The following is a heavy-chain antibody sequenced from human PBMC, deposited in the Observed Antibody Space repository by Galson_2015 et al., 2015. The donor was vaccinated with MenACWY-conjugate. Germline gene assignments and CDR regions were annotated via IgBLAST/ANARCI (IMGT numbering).Heavy chain of an antibody. CDR2: IYYSGST. J-gene: IGHJ4*02. CDR3: ARGEMATVHFDY. D-gene: IGHD5-24*01. V-gene: IGHV4-59*08. Sequence: ETLSLTCTVSGGSISSYYWSWIRQPPGKGLEWIGYIYYSGSTNYNPSLKSRVTISVDTSKNQFSLKLSSVTAADTAVYYCARGEMATVHFDYWGQGTLVTVSS. CDR1: GGSISSYY.